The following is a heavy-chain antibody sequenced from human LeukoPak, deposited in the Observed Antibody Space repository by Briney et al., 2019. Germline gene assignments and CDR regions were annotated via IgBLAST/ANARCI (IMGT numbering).Heavy chain of an antibody. D-gene: IGHD2-15*01. CDR2: IGSSSRYI. V-gene: IGHV3-21*01. J-gene: IGHJ3*02. CDR3: ARDCSSSAFDI. CDR1: GFTFSSYA. Sequence: GGSLRLSCAASGFTFSSYAMSWVRQAPGKGLEWVSSIGSSSRYIYYADSLKGRFTISRDNDNNSVYLQMNSLRAEDTAVYYCARDCSSSAFDIWGQGTMVTVSS.